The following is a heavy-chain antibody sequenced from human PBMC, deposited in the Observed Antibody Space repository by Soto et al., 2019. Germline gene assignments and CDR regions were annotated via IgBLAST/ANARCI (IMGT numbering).Heavy chain of an antibody. CDR2: INHSGST. J-gene: IGHJ4*02. Sequence: SETLSLTCAVYGGSFSGYYWSWIRQPPGKGLEWIGEINHSGSTNYNPSLKSRVTISVDTSKNQFSLKLSSVTAADTAVYYCARGPHRERFLEWLLFPYFDYWGQGTLVTVSS. CDR3: ARGPHRERFLEWLLFPYFDY. V-gene: IGHV4-34*01. CDR1: GGSFSGYY. D-gene: IGHD3-3*01.